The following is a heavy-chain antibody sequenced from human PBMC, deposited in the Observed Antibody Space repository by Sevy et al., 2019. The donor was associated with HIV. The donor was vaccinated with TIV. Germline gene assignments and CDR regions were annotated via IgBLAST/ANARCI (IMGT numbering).Heavy chain of an antibody. V-gene: IGHV3-33*01. J-gene: IGHJ4*02. CDR2: MWFDGSNT. D-gene: IGHD4-17*01. Sequence: GGSLRLSCVASGFTFRSFSMHWVRQAPGKGLEWVAVMWFDGSNTYYADSVKGRFTISRDIAKNTLHLQMNSLRAEDTAVYYCARDLEFYDYGDYGPAFMPDYWGQGTLVTVSS. CDR3: ARDLEFYDYGDYGPAFMPDY. CDR1: GFTFRSFS.